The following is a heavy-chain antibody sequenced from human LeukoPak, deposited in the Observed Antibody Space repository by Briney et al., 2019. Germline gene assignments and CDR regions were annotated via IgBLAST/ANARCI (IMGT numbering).Heavy chain of an antibody. Sequence: PGGSLRLSCAASGFTFSHYAMTWVRQAPGKGLEWVSTISGRFDSTYYADSVKGRFTISRDNSKNTLYLQMNSLRAEDTAVYYCAKDSLGENWGQGTLVTVSS. CDR3: AKDSLGEN. V-gene: IGHV3-23*01. J-gene: IGHJ4*02. CDR1: GFTFSHYA. D-gene: IGHD3-16*01. CDR2: ISGRFDST.